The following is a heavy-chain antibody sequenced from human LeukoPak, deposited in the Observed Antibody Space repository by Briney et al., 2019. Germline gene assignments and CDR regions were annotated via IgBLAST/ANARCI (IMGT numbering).Heavy chain of an antibody. J-gene: IGHJ5*02. CDR3: ARATYYDFWSGYFAQLGWFDP. CDR2: IYYSGST. D-gene: IGHD3-3*01. Sequence: SETLSLTCTVSGGSISSYYWSRIRQPPGKGLEWIGYIYYSGSTNYNPSLKSRVTISVDTSKNQFSLKLSSVTAADTAVYYCARATYYDFWSGYFAQLGWFDPWGQGTLVTVSS. V-gene: IGHV4-59*01. CDR1: GGSISSYY.